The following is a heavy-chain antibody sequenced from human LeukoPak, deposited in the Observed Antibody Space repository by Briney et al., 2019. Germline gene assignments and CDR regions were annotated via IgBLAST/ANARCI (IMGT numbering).Heavy chain of an antibody. CDR1: GFTFSSYA. CDR3: AKGDYDSSGYYYGAFDI. D-gene: IGHD3-22*01. Sequence: PGGSLRLSCAASGFTFSSYAMSWVRQAPGKGLEGVSVISGSGGSTYYADSVKGRFTISRDNSKNTLYLQMNSLRAEDTAVYYCAKGDYDSSGYYYGAFDIWGQGTMVTVSS. CDR2: ISGSGGST. V-gene: IGHV3-23*01. J-gene: IGHJ3*02.